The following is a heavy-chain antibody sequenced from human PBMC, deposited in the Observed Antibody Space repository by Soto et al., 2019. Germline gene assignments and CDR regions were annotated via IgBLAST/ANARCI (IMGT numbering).Heavy chain of an antibody. J-gene: IGHJ3*02. Sequence: QLQLQESGPGLVKPSETLSLTCTVSGGSISSSSYYWGWIRQPPGKGLEWIGSIYYSGSTYYNPSLKSRVTLSVDTSKNQFSLKLSSVIAADTAVYYCASRDYDILTGYYPLDAFDIWGQGTMVTVSS. CDR2: IYYSGST. D-gene: IGHD3-9*01. V-gene: IGHV4-39*01. CDR3: ASRDYDILTGYYPLDAFDI. CDR1: GGSISSSSYY.